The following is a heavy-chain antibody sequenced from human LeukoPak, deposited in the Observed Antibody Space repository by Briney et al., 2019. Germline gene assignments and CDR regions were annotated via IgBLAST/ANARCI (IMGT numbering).Heavy chain of an antibody. CDR3: AKEMATIRAFDF. CDR2: ISSSGSTI. V-gene: IGHV3-48*03. CDR1: GFTFSSYE. Sequence: GGSLRLSCAASGFTFSSYEMNWVRQAPGKGLEWVSYISSSGSTIYYADSVKGRFTISRDNSKNTLYLQMNSLRAEDTAVYYCAKEMATIRAFDFWGQGTMVTVSS. J-gene: IGHJ3*01. D-gene: IGHD5-24*01.